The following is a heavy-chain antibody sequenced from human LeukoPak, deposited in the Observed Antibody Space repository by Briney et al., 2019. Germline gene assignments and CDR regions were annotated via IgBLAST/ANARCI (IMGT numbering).Heavy chain of an antibody. CDR2: IYYSGST. J-gene: IGHJ5*02. CDR3: ARVGAPGLRCCSSTSCYTLSSWFDP. CDR1: GGSISSYY. V-gene: IGHV4-59*01. Sequence: SETLSLTCTVSGGSISSYYWSWIRQPPGKGLEWIGYIYYSGSTNYNPSLKSRVTISVDTSKNQFSLKLSSVTAADTAVYYCARVGAPGLRCCSSTSCYTLSSWFDPWGQGTLVTASS. D-gene: IGHD2-2*02.